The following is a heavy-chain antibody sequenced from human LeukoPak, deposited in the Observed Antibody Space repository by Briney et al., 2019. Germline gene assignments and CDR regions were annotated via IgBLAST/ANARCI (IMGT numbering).Heavy chain of an antibody. J-gene: IGHJ6*02. V-gene: IGHV3-23*01. Sequence: GGSLRLSCATSGFAFSSCAMSWVRQAPGQGLEWVSGISTTGADTYYADSVKGRLTVSRDNFKNTLYLQMNSLRAEDTAIYYCAKVAAGTLIDVWGQGTTVIVSS. D-gene: IGHD1/OR15-1a*01. CDR1: GFAFSSCA. CDR2: ISTTGADT. CDR3: AKVAAGTLIDV.